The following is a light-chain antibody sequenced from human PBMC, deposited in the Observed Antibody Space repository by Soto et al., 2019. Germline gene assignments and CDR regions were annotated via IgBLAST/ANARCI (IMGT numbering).Light chain of an antibody. V-gene: IGKV1-9*01. J-gene: IGKJ3*01. CDR2: AAS. CDR3: KQLNSYVFA. Sequence: DIQLTQSPSFLSASVGDRVTITCRASQDVIRYLAWYQQKPGKAPNLLIYAASTLRSGVPSRFSGSGSETEFTLTISSLQPEDFATYYCKQLNSYVFAFGPGTKVDIK. CDR1: QDVIRY.